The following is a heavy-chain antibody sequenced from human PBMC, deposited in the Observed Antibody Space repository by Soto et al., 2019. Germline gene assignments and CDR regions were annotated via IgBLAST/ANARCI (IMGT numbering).Heavy chain of an antibody. CDR1: GFTFSSYG. Sequence: GGSLRLSCAASGFTFSSYGMHWVRQAPGKGLEWVAVISYDGSNRYYADSVKGRFTISRDNSKNTLYLQMNSLRVEDTAVYYCAKDNLLHTAPNDYWGQGTLVTVSS. CDR3: AKDNLLHTAPNDY. D-gene: IGHD5-18*01. CDR2: ISYDGSNR. V-gene: IGHV3-30*18. J-gene: IGHJ4*02.